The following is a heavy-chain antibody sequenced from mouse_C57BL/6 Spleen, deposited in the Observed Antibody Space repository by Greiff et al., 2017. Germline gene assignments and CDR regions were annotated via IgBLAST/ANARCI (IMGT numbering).Heavy chain of an antibody. J-gene: IGHJ4*01. D-gene: IGHD1-1*01. CDR2: IDPANGNT. Sequence: LVESVAELVRPGSSVKLSCTASGFNIKNTYMHWVKQRPEQGLEWIGKIDPANGNTKYAPKFQGKATITADKSSNTAYLQLSSLTSEDAAIYYCARDSSYAVDYWGQGTSVTVSS. CDR1: GFNIKNTY. CDR3: ARDSSYAVDY. V-gene: IGHV14-3*01.